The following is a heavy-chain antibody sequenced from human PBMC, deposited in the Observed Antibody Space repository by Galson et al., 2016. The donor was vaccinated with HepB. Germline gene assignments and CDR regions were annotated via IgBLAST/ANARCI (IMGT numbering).Heavy chain of an antibody. V-gene: IGHV3-74*01. D-gene: IGHD3-3*01. CDR2: VNSDGSTT. CDR1: GFTFSSYW. J-gene: IGHJ4*02. CDR3: TRGNTQTFGS. Sequence: SLRLSCAASGFTFSSYWMHWVRQAPGKGLVWVSRVNSDGSTTTYADSVKGRFTISRDNAKHTLYLQMNSLRAEDTAVYYCTRGNTQTFGSWGRGTLVTVSS.